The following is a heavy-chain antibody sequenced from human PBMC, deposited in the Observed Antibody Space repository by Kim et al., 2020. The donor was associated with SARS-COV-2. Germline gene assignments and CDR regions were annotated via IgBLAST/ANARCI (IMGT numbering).Heavy chain of an antibody. CDR3: AKRGGRTGTTMNGMDV. J-gene: IGHJ6*02. D-gene: IGHD1-1*01. V-gene: IGHV3-30*18. Sequence: GGSLRLSCAASGFSFSSYGIYWVRQAPGKGLEWVADISFDGSNKHYADSVKGRFTISRDNSKNTLYLQMNSLRAEDTAVYYFAKRGGRTGTTMNGMDVWGQGTTVTVSS. CDR2: ISFDGSNK. CDR1: GFSFSSYG.